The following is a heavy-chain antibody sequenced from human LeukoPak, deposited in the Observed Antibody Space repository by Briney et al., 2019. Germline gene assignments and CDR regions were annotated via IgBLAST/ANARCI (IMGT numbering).Heavy chain of an antibody. Sequence: PGGSLRLSCAASGFTFSSYGMSWVRQAPGKGLEWVSAISGSGGSTYYADSVKGRFTISRDNSKNTLYLQMNSLRAEDTAVYYCARDSYSYGTYYYYYYMDVWGKGTTVTVSS. CDR3: ARDSYSYGTYYYYYYMDV. J-gene: IGHJ6*03. CDR2: ISGSGGST. V-gene: IGHV3-23*01. CDR1: GFTFSSYG. D-gene: IGHD5-18*01.